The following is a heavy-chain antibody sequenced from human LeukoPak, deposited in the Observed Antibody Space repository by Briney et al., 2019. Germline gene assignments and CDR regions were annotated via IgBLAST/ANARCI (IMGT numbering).Heavy chain of an antibody. CDR2: IYYSGST. Sequence: SETLSLTCTVSGGSISSSGYYWGWIRQPPGKGLGWIGTIYYSGSTYYNPSLKSRVTISVDTSKNQFSLKLSSVTAADTALYYCARGSGIAVAGNWFDPWGQGTLVTVSS. J-gene: IGHJ5*02. D-gene: IGHD6-19*01. CDR1: GGSISSSGYY. V-gene: IGHV4-39*07. CDR3: ARGSGIAVAGNWFDP.